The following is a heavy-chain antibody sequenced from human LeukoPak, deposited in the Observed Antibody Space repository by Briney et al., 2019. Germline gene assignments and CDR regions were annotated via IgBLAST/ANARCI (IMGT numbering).Heavy chain of an antibody. V-gene: IGHV5-51*03. J-gene: IGHJ6*03. Sequence: KPGESLKISCKGSGYSFTSYWIGWVRQMPGKGLEWMGIIYPGDSDTRYSPSFQGQVTISADKSISTAYLQWSSLKASDTAMYYCARRGKQLGNYYYYYMDVWGKGTTVTVSS. CDR1: GYSFTSYW. CDR2: IYPGDSDT. D-gene: IGHD6-13*01. CDR3: ARRGKQLGNYYYYYMDV.